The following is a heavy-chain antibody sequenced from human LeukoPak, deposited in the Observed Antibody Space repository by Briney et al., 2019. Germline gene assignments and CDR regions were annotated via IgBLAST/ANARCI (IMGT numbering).Heavy chain of an antibody. CDR1: GYTFTSYD. J-gene: IGHJ5*02. CDR3: ARGRFRDCSGGSCSYHTWFDP. Sequence: ATLKVSCKASGYTFTSYDINWVRQATGQGLEWMGWMNPNSGNTGYAQKFQGRVTMNRNTSISTAYMELSSLRSEDTAVYYCARGRFRDCSGGSCSYHTWFDPGGEGTLVTVSS. CDR2: MNPNSGNT. D-gene: IGHD2-15*01. V-gene: IGHV1-8*01.